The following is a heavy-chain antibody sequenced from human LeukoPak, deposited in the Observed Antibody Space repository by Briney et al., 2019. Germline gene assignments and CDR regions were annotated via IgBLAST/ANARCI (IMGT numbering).Heavy chain of an antibody. V-gene: IGHV3-23*01. CDR2: ISGSGGST. CDR1: GFTFSSYA. CDR3: AKDLGTVTGGRYYFDY. Sequence: GGPLRLSCAASGFTFSSYAMSWVRQAPGKGLEWVSAISGSGGSTYYADSVKGRFTISRDNSKNTLYLQMNSLRAEDTAVYYCAKDLGTVTGGRYYFDYWGQGTLVTVSS. D-gene: IGHD4-4*01. J-gene: IGHJ4*02.